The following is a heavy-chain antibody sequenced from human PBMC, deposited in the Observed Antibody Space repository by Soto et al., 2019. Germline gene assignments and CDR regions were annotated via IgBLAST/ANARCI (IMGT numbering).Heavy chain of an antibody. J-gene: IGHJ3*02. Sequence: EVQLVESGGGLVQPGGSLRLSCVASGFTVTDIYMNWVRQAPGKGLEWVSVIYNEFTDYADSVRGRFSISTDSSKNALYLQMNSLRAADSAVYYCVRESRYCSGGSCSIMGDAFDIWGQGTMVTVSS. V-gene: IGHV3-66*01. CDR3: VRESRYCSGGSCSIMGDAFDI. D-gene: IGHD2-15*01. CDR1: GFTVTDIY. CDR2: IYNEFT.